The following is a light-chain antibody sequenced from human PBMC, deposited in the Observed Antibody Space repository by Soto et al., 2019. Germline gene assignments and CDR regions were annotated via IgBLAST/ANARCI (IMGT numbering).Light chain of an antibody. J-gene: IGKJ4*01. CDR2: AAS. V-gene: IGKV1-9*01. CDR3: QQLTSYPLT. CDR1: QGISSD. Sequence: DIQLTQSPSFLSASVGDTVTITCRASQGISSDLAWYQQNPGKAPKLLIYAASTLQSGVPSRFSGSGSGTEFTLTISSLQPEDCAIYSCQQLTSYPLTFGGGTKVEI.